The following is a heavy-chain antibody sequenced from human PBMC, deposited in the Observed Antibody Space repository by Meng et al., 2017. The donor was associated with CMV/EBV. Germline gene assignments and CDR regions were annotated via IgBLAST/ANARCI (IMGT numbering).Heavy chain of an antibody. V-gene: IGHV5-51*01. D-gene: IGHD2-2*01. CDR3: ARLQAEYCSSTSCYRFGFSKGYSSSWYYFDY. J-gene: IGHJ4*02. CDR1: GYSFTSYW. Sequence: GESLKISCKGSGYSFTSYWIGWVRQMPGKGLEWMGIIYPGDSDTRYSPSFQGQVTISADKSITTAYLQWSSLKASDTAMYYCARLQAEYCSSTSCYRFGFSKGYSSSWYYFDYWGQGTLVTVSS. CDR2: IYPGDSDT.